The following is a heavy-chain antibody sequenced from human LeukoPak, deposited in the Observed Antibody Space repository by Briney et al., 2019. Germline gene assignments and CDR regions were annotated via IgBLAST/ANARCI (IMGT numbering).Heavy chain of an antibody. J-gene: IGHJ6*02. D-gene: IGHD5-12*01. CDR1: GFSLSSSGMC. CDR2: IDWDDDK. Sequence: SGPTLVNPTQTLTLTCSVSGFSLSSSGMCVSWIRQPPVKALEWPARIDWDDDKYCSTSLKTRLTISKDTSKNQVVLTMTNMDPVDTATYYCARHIVATINPPYYYYGMDVWGQGTTVAVSS. CDR3: ARHIVATINPPYYYYGMDV. V-gene: IGHV2-70*11.